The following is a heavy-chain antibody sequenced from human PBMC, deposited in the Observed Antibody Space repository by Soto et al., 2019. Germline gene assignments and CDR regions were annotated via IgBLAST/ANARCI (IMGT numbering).Heavy chain of an antibody. D-gene: IGHD1-26*01. J-gene: IGHJ3*02. CDR1: GFTFSDYY. V-gene: IGHV3-11*01. CDR3: ARDPTRTDLTVGATGGDAFDI. Sequence: QVQLVESGGGLVKPGGSLRLSCAASGFTFSDYYMSWIRQAPGKGLEWVSYISSSGSTIYYADSVKGRFTISRDNAKNSLYLQMNSLRAEDTAVYYCARDPTRTDLTVGATGGDAFDIWGQGTMVTVSS. CDR2: ISSSGSTI.